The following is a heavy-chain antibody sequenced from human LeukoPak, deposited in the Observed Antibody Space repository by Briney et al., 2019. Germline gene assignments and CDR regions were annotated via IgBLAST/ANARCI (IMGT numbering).Heavy chain of an antibody. CDR2: INPNSGGT. CDR3: ASSVDTAMARDP. Sequence: ASVKVSCKASGYTFTGYYMHWVRQAPGQGLEWMGWINPNSGGTNYAQKFQGRVTMTRDTSISTAYMELSRLRSDDAAVYYCASSVDTAMARDPWGQGTLVTVSS. D-gene: IGHD5-18*01. V-gene: IGHV1-2*02. CDR1: GYTFTGYY. J-gene: IGHJ5*02.